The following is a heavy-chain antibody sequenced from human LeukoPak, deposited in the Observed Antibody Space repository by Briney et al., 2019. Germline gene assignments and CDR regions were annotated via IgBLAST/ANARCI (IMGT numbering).Heavy chain of an antibody. J-gene: IGHJ4*02. CDR1: GYSFTSYW. CDR3: ARLNPLGYSSGWYGGEYYFDY. V-gene: IGHV5-51*01. Sequence: RGESLKISCKGSGYSFTSYWIGWVRQMPGKGLEWMGIIYPGDSDTKYSPSLQGQVTISADKSIGTAYLQWSSLKASDTAMYYCARLNPLGYSSGWYGGEYYFDYWGQGTLVTVSS. D-gene: IGHD6-19*01. CDR2: IYPGDSDT.